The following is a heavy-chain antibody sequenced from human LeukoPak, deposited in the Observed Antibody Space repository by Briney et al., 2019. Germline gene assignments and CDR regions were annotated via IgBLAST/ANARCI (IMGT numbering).Heavy chain of an antibody. CDR3: AKGPYSSSWYGGRYYYGMDV. D-gene: IGHD6-13*01. CDR1: GFTFSSYS. V-gene: IGHV3-23*01. CDR2: ISGSGTST. Sequence: GGSLRLSCAASGFTFSSYSMNWVRQAPGKGLELVSAISGSGTSTYYADSVKGRFTISRDNSKNTLYLQMNSLRAEDTAVYYCAKGPYSSSWYGGRYYYGMDVWGQGTTVTVSS. J-gene: IGHJ6*02.